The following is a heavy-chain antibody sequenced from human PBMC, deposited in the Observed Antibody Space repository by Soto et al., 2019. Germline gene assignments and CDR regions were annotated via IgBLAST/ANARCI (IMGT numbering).Heavy chain of an antibody. D-gene: IGHD3-3*01. CDR2: ISGSGERP. Sequence: EVQLLESGGGLVQPGGSLRLSCVASGFTFSNSAMSWVRQAPGKGLEWVAGISGSGERPNHADSVKGRFTISRDNSKNTLYLQMNSLTAEDTAVYYCAKNCWSGYPPGGYWGQGTLVTVSS. CDR1: GFTFSNSA. V-gene: IGHV3-23*01. CDR3: AKNCWSGYPPGGY. J-gene: IGHJ4*02.